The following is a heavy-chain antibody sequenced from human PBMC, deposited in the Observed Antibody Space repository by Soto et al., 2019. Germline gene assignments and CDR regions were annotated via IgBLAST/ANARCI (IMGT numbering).Heavy chain of an antibody. D-gene: IGHD3-22*01. CDR1: GFSFSGYT. V-gene: IGHV3-23*01. J-gene: IGHJ4*02. CDR2: INGGGGTT. Sequence: EVQLLESGGHLIQPGESLRLSCAASGFSFSGYTMNWVRQAQGKGLEWISGINGGGGTTYYADSVKGRFTISSDDAKNILYLQMNSPRTEDTAIYYCAKDRHPDSIWAFDYWGRGTLVTVSS. CDR3: AKDRHPDSIWAFDY.